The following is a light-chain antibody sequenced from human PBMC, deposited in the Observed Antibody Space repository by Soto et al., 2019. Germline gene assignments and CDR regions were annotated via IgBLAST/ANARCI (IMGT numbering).Light chain of an antibody. CDR3: QRYHSAPPT. CDR1: QDISNF. J-gene: IGKJ1*01. Sequence: DIQLTQSPSSLSASVGDRVTITCRATQDISNFVAWYQQKPGKVPKLLIYGASTLQSGVPSRFSGSGSGTDFLLSINILHPEDVGTFFCQRYHSAPPTLGQGTKVDIK. CDR2: GAS. V-gene: IGKV1-27*01.